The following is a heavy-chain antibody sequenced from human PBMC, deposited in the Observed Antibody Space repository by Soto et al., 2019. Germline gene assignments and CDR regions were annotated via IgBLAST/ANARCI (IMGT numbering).Heavy chain of an antibody. V-gene: IGHV3-48*02. Sequence: EVQLLESGGGLGQPGGSLRLSCAASGFIFSSYSMNWVRQAPGKGLEWISHISSSRSTIYYADSVKGRFTISRDNAKNRWYLKMNSLRDEDTAVYYFARGLAAAGIGPDYWGQGTLLTVSS. CDR2: ISSSRSTI. D-gene: IGHD6-13*01. J-gene: IGHJ4*02. CDR1: GFIFSSYS. CDR3: ARGLAAAGIGPDY.